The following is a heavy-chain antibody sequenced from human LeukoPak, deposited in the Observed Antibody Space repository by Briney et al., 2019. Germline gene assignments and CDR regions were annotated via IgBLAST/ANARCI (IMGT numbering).Heavy chain of an antibody. CDR1: GFIFSSYW. J-gene: IGHJ4*02. V-gene: IGHV3-74*01. D-gene: IGHD6-6*01. CDR2: INTDGITT. Sequence: GGSLRLSCAASGFIFSSYWMHWVRQAPGKGLVWVSRINTDGITTSYADSVKGRFTISRDNAKNTLYLQINSLRAEDTAVYYCARDRGSSSISDCWGQGTLVTVSS. CDR3: ARDRGSSSISDC.